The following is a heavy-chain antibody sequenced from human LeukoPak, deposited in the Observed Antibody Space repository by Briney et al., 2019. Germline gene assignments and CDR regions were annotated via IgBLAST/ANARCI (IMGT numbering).Heavy chain of an antibody. CDR1: GGTFSSYA. J-gene: IGHJ4*02. Sequence: ASVKVSCKASGGTFSSYAISWVRQAPGQGLEWMGWISAYNGNTNYAQKLQGRVTMTTDTSTSTAYMELRSLRSDDTAVYYCATIAAAGTSETPFDYWGQGTLVTVSS. V-gene: IGHV1-18*01. CDR2: ISAYNGNT. D-gene: IGHD6-13*01. CDR3: ATIAAAGTSETPFDY.